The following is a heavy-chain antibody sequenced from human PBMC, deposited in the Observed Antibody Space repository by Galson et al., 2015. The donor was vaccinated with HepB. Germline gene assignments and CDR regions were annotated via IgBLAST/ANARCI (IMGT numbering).Heavy chain of an antibody. CDR2: INTKTGNP. CDR3: ARDLNNWNDVDWFDP. J-gene: IGHJ5*02. Sequence: SVKVSCKASGYTFTSYGMNWVRQAPGQGLEWMGWINTKTGNPAYAQDFTGRFVFSLDASVTTAYLQISNLEAEDTAVYYCARDLNNWNDVDWFDPWGQGTLVTVSS. V-gene: IGHV7-4-1*02. CDR1: GYTFTSYG. D-gene: IGHD1-20*01.